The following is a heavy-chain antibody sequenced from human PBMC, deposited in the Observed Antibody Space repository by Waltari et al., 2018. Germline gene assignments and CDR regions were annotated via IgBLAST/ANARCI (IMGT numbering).Heavy chain of an antibody. J-gene: IGHJ5*02. CDR2: ISPTDSDT. Sequence: EVQLVQSGAELKKPGESPKISCTAPGCSFTSYWIGWVRQKPGKGLEWMGIISPTDSDTRYSPSFLGQVTISVDKSINTAYLQWSGLKASDTAIYYCARRLTGSWFDPWGQGTLVTVSS. V-gene: IGHV5-51*01. CDR1: GCSFTSYW. D-gene: IGHD3-10*01. CDR3: ARRLTGSWFDP.